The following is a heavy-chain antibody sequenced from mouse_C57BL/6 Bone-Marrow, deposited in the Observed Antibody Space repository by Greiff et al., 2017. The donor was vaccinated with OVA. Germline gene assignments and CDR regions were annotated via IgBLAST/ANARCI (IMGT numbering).Heavy chain of an antibody. CDR3: ASGKGPDY. CDR1: GFTFSDYG. CDR2: ISSGSSTI. D-gene: IGHD4-1*01. Sequence: EVQVVESGGGLVKPGGSLKLSCAASGFTFSDYGMHWVRQAPEKGLEWVAYISSGSSTIYYADTVKGRFTISRDNAKNTLFLQMTRRGAEDTAMYYCASGKGPDYWGQGTTLTVSS. V-gene: IGHV5-17*01. J-gene: IGHJ2*01.